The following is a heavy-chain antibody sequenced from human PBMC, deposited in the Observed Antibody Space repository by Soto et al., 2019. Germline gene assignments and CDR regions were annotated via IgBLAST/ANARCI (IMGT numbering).Heavy chain of an antibody. Sequence: SETLSLTCTVSGGSISSSSYYWGWIRQPPGKGLEWIGSIYYSGSTYYNPSLKSRVTISVDTSKNQFSLKLSSVTAADTAVYYCARLRCGNYDILTGYCRGGDTHFDYWGQGTLVTVSS. CDR2: IYYSGST. V-gene: IGHV4-39*01. CDR1: GGSISSSSYY. CDR3: ARLRCGNYDILTGYCRGGDTHFDY. D-gene: IGHD3-9*01. J-gene: IGHJ4*02.